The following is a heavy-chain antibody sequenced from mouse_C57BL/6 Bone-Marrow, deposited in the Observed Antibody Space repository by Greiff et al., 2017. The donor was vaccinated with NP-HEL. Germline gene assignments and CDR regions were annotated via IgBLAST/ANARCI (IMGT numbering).Heavy chain of an antibody. D-gene: IGHD4-1*01. CDR3: ARRNWHFDY. Sequence: QVQLKQPGAELVKPGASVKLSCKASGYTFTSYWMHWVKQRPGQGLEWIGMIHPNSGSTNYNEKFKSKATLTVDKSSSTAYMQLSSLTSEDSAVYYCARRNWHFDYWGQGTTLTVSS. CDR1: GYTFTSYW. J-gene: IGHJ2*01. CDR2: IHPNSGST. V-gene: IGHV1-64*01.